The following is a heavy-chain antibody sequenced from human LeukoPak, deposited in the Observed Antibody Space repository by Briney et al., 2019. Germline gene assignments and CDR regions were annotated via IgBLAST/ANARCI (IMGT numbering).Heavy chain of an antibody. CDR3: ARDMSYYYGMDV. D-gene: IGHD3-16*01. Sequence: GGSLRLSCAASGFTFSSYSMNWVRQAPGKGLEWVSSISSSSSYIYYADSVKGRFTISRDNTKNSLYLQMNSLRAEDTAVYYCARDMSYYYGMDVWGQGTTVTVSS. CDR1: GFTFSSYS. V-gene: IGHV3-21*01. CDR2: ISSSSSYI. J-gene: IGHJ6*02.